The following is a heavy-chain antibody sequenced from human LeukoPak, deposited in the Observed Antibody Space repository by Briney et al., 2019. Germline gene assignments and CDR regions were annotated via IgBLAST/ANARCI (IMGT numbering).Heavy chain of an antibody. CDR3: ARDFSQSWYYYDSSGYRLGYYFDY. J-gene: IGHJ4*02. Sequence: SETLSLTCAVYGGSFSGYYWSWIRQPPGKGLEWIGEINHGGSTNYNPSLKSRVTISVDTSKNQFSLKLSSVTAADTAVYYCARDFSQSWYYYDSSGYRLGYYFDYWGQGTLVTVSS. D-gene: IGHD3-22*01. CDR1: GGSFSGYY. V-gene: IGHV4-34*01. CDR2: INHGGST.